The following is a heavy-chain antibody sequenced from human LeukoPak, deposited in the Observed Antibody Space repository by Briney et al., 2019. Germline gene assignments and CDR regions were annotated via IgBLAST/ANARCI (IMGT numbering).Heavy chain of an antibody. CDR3: ARDNPSFLVPAAIAYYMDV. J-gene: IGHJ6*03. Sequence: GGSLRLSCAASGFTFSSYSMNWVRQAPGKGLEWVSYISSSSSTIYYADSVKGRFTISRDNAKNSLYLQMNSLRAEDTAVYYCARDNPSFLVPAAIAYYMDVWGKGTTVTVSS. V-gene: IGHV3-48*01. CDR1: GFTFSSYS. D-gene: IGHD2-2*01. CDR2: ISSSSSTI.